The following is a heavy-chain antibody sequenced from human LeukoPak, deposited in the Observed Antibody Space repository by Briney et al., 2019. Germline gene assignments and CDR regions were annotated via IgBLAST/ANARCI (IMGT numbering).Heavy chain of an antibody. CDR2: LYSGGNT. V-gene: IGHV3-66*01. D-gene: IGHD1-26*01. Sequence: PGGSLRLSCAVSGFTVSNNYMAWVRQAPGKGLEWVSMLYSGGNTYYADSVKGRFTISRDNSRNTLYLQMNSLRAEDTAVYYCARVLVGATTYFDYWGQGTLVTVSS. CDR1: GFTVSNNY. J-gene: IGHJ4*02. CDR3: ARVLVGATTYFDY.